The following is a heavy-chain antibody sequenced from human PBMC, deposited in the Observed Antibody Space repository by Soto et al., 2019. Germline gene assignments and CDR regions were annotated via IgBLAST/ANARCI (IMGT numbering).Heavy chain of an antibody. V-gene: IGHV3-7*01. D-gene: IGHD3-16*02. Sequence: GGSLRLSCAASGFTFGGYWVSWVRQAPGKGLEWVANIKQDGSEKYYVDSVKGRFTISRDNAKNSLYLQMNSLRAEDTAVYYCARDVGGVIVSPIWGQGTMVTVSS. CDR3: ARDVGGVIVSPI. J-gene: IGHJ3*02. CDR2: IKQDGSEK. CDR1: GFTFGGYW.